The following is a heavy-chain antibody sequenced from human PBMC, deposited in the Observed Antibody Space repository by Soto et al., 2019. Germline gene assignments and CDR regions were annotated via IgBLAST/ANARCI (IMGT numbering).Heavy chain of an antibody. CDR2: ISYDGRKT. Sequence: QVHLAESGGGVVQPGTSLRLSCAASGFTFSVFGMHWVRQAPGKGLEWVAVISYDGRKTFYADSVEGRFTISRDNSKNALFLQMDSLTPADTALYFCAKGPFSPYYEDYYLESWGQGTLVTVSS. CDR1: GFTFSVFG. D-gene: IGHD3-22*01. CDR3: AKGPFSPYYEDYYLES. J-gene: IGHJ4*02. V-gene: IGHV3-33*05.